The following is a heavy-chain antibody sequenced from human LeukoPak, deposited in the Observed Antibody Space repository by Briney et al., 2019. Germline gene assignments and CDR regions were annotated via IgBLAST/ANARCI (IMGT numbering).Heavy chain of an antibody. Sequence: ASVKVSCKASGYTFTSYGISWVRQAPGQGLEWMGWISAYNGNTNYAQKLQGRVTMTTDTSTSTAYMELRSLRPDDTAVYYCARDPGFWYYGSGSYYPFDYWGQGTLVTVSS. V-gene: IGHV1-18*01. J-gene: IGHJ4*02. CDR2: ISAYNGNT. CDR1: GYTFTSYG. CDR3: ARDPGFWYYGSGSYYPFDY. D-gene: IGHD3-10*01.